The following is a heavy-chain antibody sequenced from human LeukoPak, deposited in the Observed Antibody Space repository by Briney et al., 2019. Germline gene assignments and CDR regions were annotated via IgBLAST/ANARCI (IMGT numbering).Heavy chain of an antibody. CDR1: GYTFTGHY. Sequence: GASVKVSCKASGYTFTGHYMHWVRQAPGQGLEWMGWMNPETGGTKYAQKFQGRVTMTRDTSISTIYMEMFKLSSDDTAIYYCARVPGVKKIVYFGDLSPHLDPWGQGTQVTVSP. CDR3: ARVPGVKKIVYFGDLSPHLDP. V-gene: IGHV1-2*02. CDR2: MNPETGGT. D-gene: IGHD3-10*01. J-gene: IGHJ5*02.